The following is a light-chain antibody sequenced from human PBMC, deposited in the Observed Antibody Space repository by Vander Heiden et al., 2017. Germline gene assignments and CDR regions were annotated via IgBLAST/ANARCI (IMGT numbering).Light chain of an antibody. CDR3: QQLNSYPPT. Sequence: DIQLTQSPSFLSPSVGDRGTTTCRASQSISSYLAWYQQKPGKAPKLLIYAASTWQSGVPARFSGSGSGTEFTLTISSLQPEDFATYYCQQLNSYPPTFGPGTKVDIK. V-gene: IGKV1-9*01. CDR1: QSISSY. CDR2: AAS. J-gene: IGKJ3*01.